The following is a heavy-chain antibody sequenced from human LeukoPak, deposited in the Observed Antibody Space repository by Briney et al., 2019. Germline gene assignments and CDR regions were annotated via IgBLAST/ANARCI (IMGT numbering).Heavy chain of an antibody. J-gene: IGHJ6*02. CDR1: GFTFSSYA. V-gene: IGHV3-23*01. CDR2: ISGSGGST. CDR3: AKVLIVVVVAAPMDV. Sequence: GGSLRLSCAASGFTFSSYAMSWVRQAPGKGPEWVSAISGSGGSTYYADSVKGRFTISRDNSKNTLYLQMNSLRAEDTAVYYCAKVLIVVVVAAPMDVWGQGTTVTVPS. D-gene: IGHD2-15*01.